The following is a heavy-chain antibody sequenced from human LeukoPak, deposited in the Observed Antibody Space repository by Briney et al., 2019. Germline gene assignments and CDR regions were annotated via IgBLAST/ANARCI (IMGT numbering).Heavy chain of an antibody. Sequence: GGSLRLSCAASGFTFSSYWMHWVRQAPGKGLVWVSRINSDGSSTIYADSVKGRFTISRDNAKNTLYLQMNSLRAEDTAVYYCAREGYGSGSYYNNDAFDMGGQGTMVTVSA. CDR3: AREGYGSGSYYNNDAFDM. V-gene: IGHV3-74*01. J-gene: IGHJ3*02. CDR1: GFTFSSYW. CDR2: INSDGSST. D-gene: IGHD3-10*01.